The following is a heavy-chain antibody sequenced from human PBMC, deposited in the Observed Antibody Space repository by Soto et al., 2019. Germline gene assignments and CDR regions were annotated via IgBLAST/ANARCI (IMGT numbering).Heavy chain of an antibody. V-gene: IGHV3-23*01. CDR1: GFTFTRYS. CDR2: ISGSGGST. CDR3: ATTQRSYYDILTGYGWFDP. D-gene: IGHD3-9*01. Sequence: PGGSLRLSCAASGFTFTRYSMSWVRQAPGKGLEWVSAISGSGGSTYYADSVKGRFTISRDNSKNTLYLQMNSLRAEDTAVYYCATTQRSYYDILTGYGWFDPWGQGTLVTVSS. J-gene: IGHJ5*02.